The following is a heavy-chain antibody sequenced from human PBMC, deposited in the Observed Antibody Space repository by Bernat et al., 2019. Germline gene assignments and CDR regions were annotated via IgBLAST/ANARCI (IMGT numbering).Heavy chain of an antibody. J-gene: IGHJ5*02. D-gene: IGHD2-15*01. Sequence: QVQLVQSGAEVKKPGASVKVSCKVSGYTLTELSMHWVRQAPGKGLEWMGGFDPEDGETIYAQKFQGRVTMTRDTSISTAYMELSRLRSDDTAVYDCARDEVVVVAAKGRWFDPWGQGTLVTVSS. CDR3: ARDEVVVVAAKGRWFDP. V-gene: IGHV1-24*01. CDR1: GYTLTELS. CDR2: FDPEDGET.